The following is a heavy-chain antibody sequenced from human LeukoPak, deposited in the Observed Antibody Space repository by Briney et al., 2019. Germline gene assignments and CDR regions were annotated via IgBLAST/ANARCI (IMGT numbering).Heavy chain of an antibody. CDR2: ISYDGSNK. J-gene: IGHJ3*02. Sequence: PGGSLRLSCAASGFTFSSYAMHWVRQAPGKGLEWVAVISYDGSNKYYADSVKGRFTISRDNSKNTLYLQMNSLRAEDTAVYYCARAPLGRVAAAGMEAFDIWGQGTMVTVSS. CDR3: ARAPLGRVAAAGMEAFDI. CDR1: GFTFSSYA. D-gene: IGHD6-13*01. V-gene: IGHV3-30-3*01.